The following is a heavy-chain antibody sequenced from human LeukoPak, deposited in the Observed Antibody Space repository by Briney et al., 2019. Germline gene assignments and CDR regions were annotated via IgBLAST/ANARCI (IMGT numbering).Heavy chain of an antibody. D-gene: IGHD6-13*01. CDR1: VGSFSGYY. CDR2: INHSGST. CDR3: ARGLYREAAAGHSSNFDY. J-gene: IGHJ4*02. Sequence: SETLSLTCAVYVGSFSGYYWSWIRQPPGKGLEWIGEINHSGSTNYNPSLKSRVTISVDTSKNQFSLKLSSVSAADTAVYYCARGLYREAAAGHSSNFDYWGQGTLVTVSS. V-gene: IGHV4-34*01.